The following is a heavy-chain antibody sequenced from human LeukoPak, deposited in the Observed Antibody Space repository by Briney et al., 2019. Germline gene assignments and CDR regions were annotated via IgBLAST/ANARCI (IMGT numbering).Heavy chain of an antibody. D-gene: IGHD4-11*01. Sequence: GVSLRLSCAASGFTFSAYPMHWVRQAPGKGLEWVALILHDGRTKYYPDSVKGRFTISRDNSKNTPYLQVNSLRAEDTAVYYCARGVPGEHSNRADYWGQGTLVTGSS. CDR1: GFTFSAYP. J-gene: IGHJ4*02. V-gene: IGHV3-30*04. CDR3: ARGVPGEHSNRADY. CDR2: ILHDGRTK.